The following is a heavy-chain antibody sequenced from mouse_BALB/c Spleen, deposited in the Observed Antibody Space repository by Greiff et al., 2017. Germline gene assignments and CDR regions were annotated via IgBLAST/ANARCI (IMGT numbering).Heavy chain of an antibody. D-gene: IGHD1-1*01. CDR1: GYSFTGYF. V-gene: IGHV1-37*01. CDR3: GRQNYYGGDAMDY. Sequence: SGPELVKPGASVKISCKASGYSFTGYFMNWVKQSHGKSLEWIGRINPYNGDTFYNQKFKGKATLTVDKSSSTAHMELLSLTSEDSAVYYCGRQNYYGGDAMDYWGQGTSVTVSS. CDR2: INPYNGDT. J-gene: IGHJ4*01.